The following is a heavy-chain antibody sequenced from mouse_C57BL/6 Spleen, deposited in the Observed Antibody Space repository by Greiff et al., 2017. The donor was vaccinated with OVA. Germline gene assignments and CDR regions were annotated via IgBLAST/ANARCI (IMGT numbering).Heavy chain of an antibody. Sequence: EVKLMESGAELVRPGASVKLSCTASGFNIKDYYMHWVKQRPEQGLEWIGRIDPEDGDTEYAPKFQGKATMTADTFSNTAYLQLSSLTSEDTAVYYCTTNGREGFAYWGQGTLVTVSA. D-gene: IGHD1-1*01. CDR1: GFNIKDYY. J-gene: IGHJ3*01. CDR2: IDPEDGDT. V-gene: IGHV14-1*01. CDR3: TTNGREGFAY.